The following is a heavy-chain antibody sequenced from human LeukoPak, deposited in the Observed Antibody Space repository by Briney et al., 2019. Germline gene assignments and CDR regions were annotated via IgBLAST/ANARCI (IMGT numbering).Heavy chain of an antibody. D-gene: IGHD3-22*01. Sequence: ASLKVSCKASGYTFTNYGIRWVPQAPGQGVEWMGSISAHNGEASYAQSLQGRAIMTTDMNRSVAYMEIRRLRYVDTAIYYCARGTNYYDTSGYLDSFYIWGEGTMVTVSS. J-gene: IGHJ3*02. CDR3: ARGTNYYDTSGYLDSFYI. CDR1: GYTFTNYG. V-gene: IGHV1-18*01. CDR2: ISAHNGEA.